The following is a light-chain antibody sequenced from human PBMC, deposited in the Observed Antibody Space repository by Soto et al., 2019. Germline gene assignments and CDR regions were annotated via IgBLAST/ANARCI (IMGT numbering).Light chain of an antibody. CDR3: QQYNNWPPRNT. CDR1: QNVRSN. Sequence: ETGMSQSPSALPVSPAERATLSCRASQNVRSNLAWYQQKPGQPPRLLIYGASTRATGVPARFSGSGSGTEFTLTISSLQSEDFAVYYCQQYNNWPPRNTFGQGTRLEI. V-gene: IGKV3-15*01. CDR2: GAS. J-gene: IGKJ5*01.